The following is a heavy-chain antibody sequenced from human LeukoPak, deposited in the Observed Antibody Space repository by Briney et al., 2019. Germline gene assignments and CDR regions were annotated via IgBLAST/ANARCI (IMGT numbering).Heavy chain of an antibody. CDR2: IKQDGSEK. CDR3: ARARHGGSYSNYYYYMDV. D-gene: IGHD1-26*01. J-gene: IGHJ6*03. CDR1: GFTSSSYW. V-gene: IGHV3-7*01. Sequence: GGSLRLSCAASGFTSSSYWMSWVRQAPGKGLEWVANIKQDGSEKYYVDSVKGRFTISRDNAKNSLYLQMNSLRAEDTAVYYCARARHGGSYSNYYYYMDVWGKGTTVTVSS.